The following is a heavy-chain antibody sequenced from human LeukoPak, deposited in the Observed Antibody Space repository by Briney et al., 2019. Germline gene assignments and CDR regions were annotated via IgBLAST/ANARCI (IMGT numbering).Heavy chain of an antibody. CDR3: ARDNYDSSGPYYFDY. J-gene: IGHJ4*02. Sequence: GGSLRLSCAASGFTFSTYEMTWVRQSPGKGLEWVSYISSSGSTIYYADSVKGRFTTSRDNARNSLYLQMNSLRAEDTAVYYCARDNYDSSGPYYFDYWGQGTLVTVSS. D-gene: IGHD3-22*01. CDR2: ISSSGSTI. V-gene: IGHV3-48*03. CDR1: GFTFSTYE.